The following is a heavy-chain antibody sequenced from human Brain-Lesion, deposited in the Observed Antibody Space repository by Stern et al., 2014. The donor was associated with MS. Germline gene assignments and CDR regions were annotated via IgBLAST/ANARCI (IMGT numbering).Heavy chain of an antibody. CDR3: ARDQRGITIFGVVTDYYYLGMDV. Sequence: QVQLVQSGAEVKKPGASVKVSCKTSGYIFTGYYIHWVRQAPGKGLEWMAWINHNPGGTKYAQKFQGRVTMSRDTSISTAYVELSSLTSDDTAVYYCARDQRGITIFGVVTDYYYLGMDVWGQGTTVTVSS. CDR2: INHNPGGT. CDR1: GYIFTGYY. V-gene: IGHV1-2*02. J-gene: IGHJ6*02. D-gene: IGHD3-3*01.